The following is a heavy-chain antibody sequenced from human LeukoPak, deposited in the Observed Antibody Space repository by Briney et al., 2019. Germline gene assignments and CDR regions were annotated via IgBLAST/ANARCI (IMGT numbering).Heavy chain of an antibody. CDR3: EFWSGYYPDIVLDY. J-gene: IGHJ4*02. CDR2: ISSSSSYI. CDR1: GFTFSSYS. Sequence: GGSLRLSCAASGFTFSSYSMNWVRQAPGKGLEWVSSISSSSSYIYYADSVKGRFTISRDNAKNSLYLQMNSLRAEDTAVYYCEFWSGYYPDIVLDYWGQGTLVTVSS. D-gene: IGHD3-3*01. V-gene: IGHV3-21*01.